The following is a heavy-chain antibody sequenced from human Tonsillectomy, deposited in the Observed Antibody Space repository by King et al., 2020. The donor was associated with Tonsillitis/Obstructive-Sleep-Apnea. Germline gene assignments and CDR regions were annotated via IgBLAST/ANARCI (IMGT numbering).Heavy chain of an antibody. D-gene: IGHD3-3*01. CDR2: VYYSGST. Sequence: QVQLQESGPGLVKPSETLSLTCTVSGGSISSSSYYWGWIRQPPGKGLEWIGSVYYSGSTYYNPSLKSRVTISVETSKNQFSLKLSSVTAADPAVYYCSRRGYDFWSGYSPYFDYWGQGTLVTVSS. V-gene: IGHV4-39*01. CDR1: GGSISSSSYY. J-gene: IGHJ4*02. CDR3: SRRGYDFWSGYSPYFDY.